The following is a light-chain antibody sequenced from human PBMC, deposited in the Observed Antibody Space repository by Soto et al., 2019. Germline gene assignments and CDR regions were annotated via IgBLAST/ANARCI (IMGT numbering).Light chain of an antibody. CDR2: DAS. CDR3: QQRKNWPPFT. V-gene: IGKV3-11*01. J-gene: IGKJ5*01. Sequence: ETVLTQSPATLSLSPGERATLSCRASQSVDIYLSWYQQKPGQAPRLIIYDASNRATGIPARFSGSGSGTDFTLTISSSEAQDVAVSYYQQRKNWPPFTFGQGTQLEIK. CDR1: QSVDIY.